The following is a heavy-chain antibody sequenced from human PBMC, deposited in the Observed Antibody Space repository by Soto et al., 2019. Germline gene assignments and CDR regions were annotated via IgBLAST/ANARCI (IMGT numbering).Heavy chain of an antibody. D-gene: IGHD3-3*01. CDR3: ARGQYYDFWSRHYGMDV. V-gene: IGHV4-34*01. CDR1: GGSFHGFH. Sequence: SETPSLTCAVYGGSFHGFHWGWIRQPPRNGLEWIGEINHSGSTNYNPSLKSRVTISVDTSKNQFSLKLSSVTAADTAVYYCARGQYYDFWSRHYGMDVWGQGTTVTVSS. CDR2: INHSGST. J-gene: IGHJ6*02.